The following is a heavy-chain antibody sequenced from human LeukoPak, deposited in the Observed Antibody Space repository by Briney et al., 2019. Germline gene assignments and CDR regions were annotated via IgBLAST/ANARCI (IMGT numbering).Heavy chain of an antibody. CDR3: ARVGSYYDLSY. D-gene: IGHD1-26*01. V-gene: IGHV3-11*04. CDR2: ISSSGSTI. CDR1: GFTFSDYY. Sequence: GGSLRLSCAASGFTFSDYYMSWVRQAPGKGLEWVPYISSSGSTIYYADSVRGRFTISRDNAKNSLYVQMNSLRDEDSAVYYCARVGSYYDLSYWGQGTLVTVSS. J-gene: IGHJ4*02.